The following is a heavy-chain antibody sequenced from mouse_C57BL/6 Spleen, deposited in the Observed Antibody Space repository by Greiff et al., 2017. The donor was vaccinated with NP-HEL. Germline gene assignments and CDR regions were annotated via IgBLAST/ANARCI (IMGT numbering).Heavy chain of an antibody. V-gene: IGHV1-9*01. CDR3: ARGGYSGPQYYYAMDY. J-gene: IGHJ4*01. Sequence: VHLVESGAELMKPGASVKLSCKATGYTFTGYWIEWVKQRPGHGLEWIGEILPGSGSTNYNEKFKGKATFTADTSSNTAYMQLSSLTTEDSAIYYCARGGYSGPQYYYAMDYWGQGTSVTVSS. CDR1: GYTFTGYW. D-gene: IGHD2-3*01. CDR2: ILPGSGST.